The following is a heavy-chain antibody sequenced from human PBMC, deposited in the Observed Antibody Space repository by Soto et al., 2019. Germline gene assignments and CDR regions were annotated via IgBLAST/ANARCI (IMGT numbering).Heavy chain of an antibody. Sequence: QVQLVQSGGEVKKPGASVKVSCKASGDTVTKYGISWVRQAPGQGLEWVGWISFYNGHTNYALKIQYRXXFTTDTSTSTPSMELRSRTSDATAVYYCASATSIAVAGKETWGQGTLVTVSS. V-gene: IGHV1-18*01. CDR3: ASATSIAVAGKET. CDR2: ISFYNGHT. CDR1: GDTVTKYG. J-gene: IGHJ4*02. D-gene: IGHD6-19*01.